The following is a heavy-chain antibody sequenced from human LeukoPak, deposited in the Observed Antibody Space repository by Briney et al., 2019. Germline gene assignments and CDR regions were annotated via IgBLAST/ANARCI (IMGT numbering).Heavy chain of an antibody. V-gene: IGHV1-24*01. CDR1: GYTLTELS. J-gene: IGHJ6*02. D-gene: IGHD3-9*01. Sequence: GASVKVSCKVSGYTLTELSMHWVRQAPGKGLEWMGGFDPEDGETIYAQKFQGRVTMTEDTSTDTAYMELSSLRSEDTAVYYCATEGTRYYDILTGYYSGMDVWGQGTTVTVFS. CDR3: ATEGTRYYDILTGYYSGMDV. CDR2: FDPEDGET.